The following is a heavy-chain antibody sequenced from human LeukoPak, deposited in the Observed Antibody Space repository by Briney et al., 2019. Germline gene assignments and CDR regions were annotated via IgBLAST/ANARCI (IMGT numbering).Heavy chain of an antibody. Sequence: GGSLRLSCAASGFTFDDYAMHWVRQAPGKGLEWVSGISWNSGSIGYADSVKGRFTISRDNAKNSLYLQMNSLRAEDMALYYCAKARYQGSGSFDYWGQGTLVTVSS. J-gene: IGHJ4*02. V-gene: IGHV3-9*03. D-gene: IGHD3-10*01. CDR3: AKARYQGSGSFDY. CDR1: GFTFDDYA. CDR2: ISWNSGSI.